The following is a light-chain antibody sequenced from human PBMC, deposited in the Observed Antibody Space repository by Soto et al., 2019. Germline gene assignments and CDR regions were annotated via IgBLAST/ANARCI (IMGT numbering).Light chain of an antibody. Sequence: DIQMPQSPSSVSASVGDRVTITCRASQGLSTYLAWYQQKPGKAPKLLIYAASNLKSGVPSRFSGGGSGTAFSLTISSLQPDDFATYYCQQSYSTLTWTFGQGTKVEIK. CDR3: QQSYSTLTWT. CDR2: AAS. V-gene: IGKV1-12*01. J-gene: IGKJ1*01. CDR1: QGLSTY.